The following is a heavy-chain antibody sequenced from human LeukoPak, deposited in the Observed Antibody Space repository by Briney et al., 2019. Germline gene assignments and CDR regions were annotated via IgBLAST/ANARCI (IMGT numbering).Heavy chain of an antibody. D-gene: IGHD6-6*01. Sequence: PSQTLSLTCTVSGGSISSGDYYWSWIRQPPGKGLEWIGYIYYSGSTYYNPSLKSRVTISVDTSKNQFSLKLSSVTAADTAVYYCANTSPKSIAARRGLDYWGQGTLVTVSS. CDR2: IYYSGST. CDR3: ANTSPKSIAARRGLDY. V-gene: IGHV4-30-4*01. J-gene: IGHJ4*02. CDR1: GGSISSGDYY.